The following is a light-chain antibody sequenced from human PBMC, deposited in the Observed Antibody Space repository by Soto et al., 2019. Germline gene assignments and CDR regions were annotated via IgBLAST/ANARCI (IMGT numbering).Light chain of an antibody. V-gene: IGKV1-27*01. CDR3: QNYNGAPWT. Sequence: DIQMTQSPSSLSASVGDRVTITCRASQGISNYLVWYQQKQGKVPKLLIYAASTLQSGVPSRFGGSGSGTDFNLTISSLQPEDVATYYCQNYNGAPWTFGQGTKVEIK. CDR2: AAS. J-gene: IGKJ1*01. CDR1: QGISNY.